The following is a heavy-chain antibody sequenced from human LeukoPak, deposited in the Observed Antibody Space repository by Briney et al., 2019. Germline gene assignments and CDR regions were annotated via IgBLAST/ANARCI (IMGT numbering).Heavy chain of an antibody. V-gene: IGHV3-20*04. Sequence: PGGSLRLSCAASGFTFDDYGMSWVRHAPGKGLEWVSGINWNGGSTGYADSVKGRFTISRANAKNSLYLQMNSLRAEDTALYYCASTSEGATPFDYWGQGTLVTVSS. CDR3: ASTSEGATPFDY. CDR1: GFTFDDYG. D-gene: IGHD1-26*01. J-gene: IGHJ4*02. CDR2: INWNGGST.